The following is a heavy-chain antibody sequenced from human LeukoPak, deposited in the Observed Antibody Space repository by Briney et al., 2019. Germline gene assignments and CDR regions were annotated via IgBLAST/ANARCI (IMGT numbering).Heavy chain of an antibody. J-gene: IGHJ5*02. V-gene: IGHV3-21*01. CDR1: GFTFSSYS. D-gene: IGHD1-26*01. CDR3: ARDGPGATFGWFDP. Sequence: GGSLRLSCAASGFTFSSYSMNWVRQAPGKGLEWVSSISSSSSYIYYADSVKGRFTISRDNAKNSLCLQMNSLRAEDTAVYYCARDGPGATFGWFDPWGQGTLVTVSS. CDR2: ISSSSSYI.